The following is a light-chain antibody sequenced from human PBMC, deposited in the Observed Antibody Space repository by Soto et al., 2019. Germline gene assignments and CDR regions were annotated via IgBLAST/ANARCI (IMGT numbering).Light chain of an antibody. CDR2: GAS. V-gene: IGKV3-15*01. J-gene: IGKJ1*01. Sequence: ETVMTQSPATLSVSPGERATLSCRASQSVNSNLAWYQQKLGQAPRVLIFGASTRATGIPARFSGSGPGTEFSLTINSLQSEDFAVYYCQEYNTWPWTFGQGTKV. CDR1: QSVNSN. CDR3: QEYNTWPWT.